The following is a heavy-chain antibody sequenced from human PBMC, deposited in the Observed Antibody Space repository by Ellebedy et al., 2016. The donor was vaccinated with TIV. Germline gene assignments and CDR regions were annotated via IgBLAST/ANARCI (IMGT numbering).Heavy chain of an antibody. J-gene: IGHJ4*02. CDR2: IHPSDSDT. CDR1: GYNFSNNW. D-gene: IGHD4-17*01. Sequence: PGGSLRLSCKISGYNFSNNWISWVRQKPGKGLEWMGRIHPSDSDTDYRPSFRGHVTMSVDKSIRFAFLQWSSLQASDTAMYYCARRGDSDFDSWGQGTVVTVSP. V-gene: IGHV5-10-1*01. CDR3: ARRGDSDFDS.